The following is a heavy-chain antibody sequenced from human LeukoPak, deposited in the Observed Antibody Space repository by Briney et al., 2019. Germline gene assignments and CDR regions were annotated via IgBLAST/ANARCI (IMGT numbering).Heavy chain of an antibody. CDR3: ARNRMATFDY. Sequence: NPSETLSLTCAVYGGSFSGYYWSWIRQPPGKGLEWIGYIYYSGSTNYNPSLKSRVTISVDTSKNQFSLKLSSVTAADTAVYYCARNRMATFDYWGQGTLVTVSS. V-gene: IGHV4-59*01. J-gene: IGHJ4*02. CDR1: GGSFSGYY. CDR2: IYYSGST. D-gene: IGHD5-24*01.